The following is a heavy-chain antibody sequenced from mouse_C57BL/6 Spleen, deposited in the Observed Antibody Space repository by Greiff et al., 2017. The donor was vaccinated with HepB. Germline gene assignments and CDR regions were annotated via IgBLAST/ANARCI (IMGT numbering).Heavy chain of an antibody. Sequence: VQLQQSGPELVRPGASVKISCKAPGYTFTSHWMQWVRQRPGQGLEWIGEIFHGSGSTYYNEKFKGKATLTVDTSYSTAYIQLRRLTSEDSAVSFCARGYPDPFAYWGQGTLGTVSA. CDR3: ARGYPDPFAY. J-gene: IGHJ3*01. CDR2: IFHGSGST. V-gene: IGHV1-56*01. D-gene: IGHD2-14*01. CDR1: GYTFTSHW.